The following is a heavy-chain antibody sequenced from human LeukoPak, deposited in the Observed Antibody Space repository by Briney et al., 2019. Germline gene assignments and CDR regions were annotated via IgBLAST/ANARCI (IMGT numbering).Heavy chain of an antibody. Sequence: ASVKVSCKASGYTFTSSGISWVRQAPGQGLEWMGWISAYNGNTNYAQKLQGRVTMTTDTSTSTAYMELRSLRSDDTAVYYCARVESGYNYYGMDVWGQGTTVPVSS. V-gene: IGHV1-18*01. J-gene: IGHJ6*02. CDR3: ARVESGYNYYGMDV. D-gene: IGHD5-18*01. CDR1: GYTFTSSG. CDR2: ISAYNGNT.